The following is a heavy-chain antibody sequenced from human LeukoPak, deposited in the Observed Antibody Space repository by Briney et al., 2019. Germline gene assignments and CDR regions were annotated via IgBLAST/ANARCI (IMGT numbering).Heavy chain of an antibody. Sequence: SETLSLTCTVSGDSISSGSYYWSWIRQPAGKGLEWIGRIYTSGSTNYNPSLKSRVTISVDTSKNHFSLKLSSATAADTAVYYCARHLNWGITAFDIWGQGTMVTVSS. D-gene: IGHD7-27*01. CDR2: IYTSGST. CDR1: GDSISSGSYY. J-gene: IGHJ3*02. CDR3: ARHLNWGITAFDI. V-gene: IGHV4-61*02.